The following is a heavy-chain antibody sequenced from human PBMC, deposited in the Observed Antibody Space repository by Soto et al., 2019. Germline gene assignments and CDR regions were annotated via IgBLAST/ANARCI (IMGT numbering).Heavy chain of an antibody. CDR3: ARDYPGGDSNYYYYGMDV. CDR1: GGSISSGGYY. CDR2: IYYSGST. Sequence: SETLSLTCTVSGGSISSGGYYWSWIRQHPGKGLEWIGYIYYSGSTYYNPSLKSRVTISVDTSKNQFSLKLSSVTAADTAVYYCARDYPGGDSNYYYYGMDVWGQRTTVTVSS. J-gene: IGHJ6*02. D-gene: IGHD2-21*02. V-gene: IGHV4-31*03.